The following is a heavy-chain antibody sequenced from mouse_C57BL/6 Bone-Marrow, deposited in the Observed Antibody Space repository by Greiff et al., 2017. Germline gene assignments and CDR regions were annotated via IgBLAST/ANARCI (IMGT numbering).Heavy chain of an antibody. CDR3: ARTPIYYGYGPYWYFDV. D-gene: IGHD2-2*01. J-gene: IGHJ1*03. Sequence: VQLQQSGPELVKPGASVKISCKASGYTFTDYYMNWVKQSHGKSLEWIGDINPNNGGTSYNQKFKGKATLTVDKSSSTAYMELRSLTSEDSAVYYCARTPIYYGYGPYWYFDVWGTGTTVTVSS. V-gene: IGHV1-26*01. CDR2: INPNNGGT. CDR1: GYTFTDYY.